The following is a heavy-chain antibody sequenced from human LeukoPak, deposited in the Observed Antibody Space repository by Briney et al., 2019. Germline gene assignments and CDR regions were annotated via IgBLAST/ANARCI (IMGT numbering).Heavy chain of an antibody. Sequence: GASVKVSCKASGYTFTSYDINWVRQATGQGLEWMGWMNPNSGNTGYAQKFQGRVTMTRNTSISTAYMELSSLRSEDTAVYYCGRPRYCSGGDCHNNFDYWGQGTLVTVSS. CDR2: MNPNSGNT. CDR3: GRPRYCSGGDCHNNFDY. J-gene: IGHJ4*02. V-gene: IGHV1-8*01. CDR1: GYTFTSYD. D-gene: IGHD2-21*02.